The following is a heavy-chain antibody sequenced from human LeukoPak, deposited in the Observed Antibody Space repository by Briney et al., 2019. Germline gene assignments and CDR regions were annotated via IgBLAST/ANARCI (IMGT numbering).Heavy chain of an antibody. Sequence: ASVKVSCKASGYTFTGYYMHWVRQAPGQGLEWMGWINPNSGDTDYAQKFQGRVAMTRDTSISTAYMELSRLRSDDTAVYYCARDLYYYDSSGYYEYWGQGTLVTVSS. V-gene: IGHV1-2*02. CDR3: ARDLYYYDSSGYYEY. CDR1: GYTFTGYY. J-gene: IGHJ4*02. CDR2: INPNSGDT. D-gene: IGHD3-22*01.